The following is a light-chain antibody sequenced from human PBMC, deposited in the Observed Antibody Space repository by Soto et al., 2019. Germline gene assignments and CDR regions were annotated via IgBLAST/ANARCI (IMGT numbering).Light chain of an antibody. Sequence: EIVLTQSPGTLSLSPGERATLSCRTSQSISNYLAWYQHKRGQAPRLLIYGASSRATGIPDRFSGSGSGTDFTHTISRLEPEDFAVYYYQHYGASAPYTFGQGTKLEIK. CDR1: QSISNY. CDR3: QHYGASAPYT. CDR2: GAS. V-gene: IGKV3-20*01. J-gene: IGKJ2*01.